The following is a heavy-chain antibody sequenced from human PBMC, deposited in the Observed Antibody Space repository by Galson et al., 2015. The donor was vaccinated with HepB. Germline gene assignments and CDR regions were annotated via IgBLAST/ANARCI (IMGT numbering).Heavy chain of an antibody. Sequence: SVKVSCKASGYTFTSYYMHWVRQAPGQGLEWMGIINPSGGSTSYAQKLQGRVTMTRDTSTSTVYMELSSLRSEDTAVYYCARDPRLLWFGELLPKTWANYYYYGMDVWGQGTTVTVSS. V-gene: IGHV1-46*04. CDR2: INPSGGST. CDR1: GYTFTSYY. J-gene: IGHJ6*02. D-gene: IGHD3-10*01. CDR3: ARDPRLLWFGELLPKTWANYYYYGMDV.